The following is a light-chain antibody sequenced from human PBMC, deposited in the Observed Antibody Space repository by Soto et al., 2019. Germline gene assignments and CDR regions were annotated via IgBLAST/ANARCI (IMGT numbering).Light chain of an antibody. Sequence: AIQLTQSPSSLSASVGDRVTITCRASQGVSSSLAWYQQKPGTAPKLLIYDASDLETGVPSRFSGSGSGTDFTLTISSLQPEDFATYSCQQFNKYPLTFGQGTRLEIK. CDR3: QQFNKYPLT. CDR2: DAS. J-gene: IGKJ5*01. CDR1: QGVSSS. V-gene: IGKV1D-13*01.